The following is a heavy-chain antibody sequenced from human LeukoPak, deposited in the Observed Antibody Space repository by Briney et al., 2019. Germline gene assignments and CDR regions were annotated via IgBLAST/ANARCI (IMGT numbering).Heavy chain of an antibody. CDR1: GYTLTELS. D-gene: IGHD5-18*01. Sequence: ASVKVSCKVSGYTLTELSMHWVRQAPGKGLEWMGGFDPEDGETIYAQKFQGRVTMTEDTSTDTAYMELSSLRSEDTAVYYCATHPYRYSYGPTFDYWGQGTLVTVSS. CDR2: FDPEDGET. J-gene: IGHJ4*02. V-gene: IGHV1-24*01. CDR3: ATHPYRYSYGPTFDY.